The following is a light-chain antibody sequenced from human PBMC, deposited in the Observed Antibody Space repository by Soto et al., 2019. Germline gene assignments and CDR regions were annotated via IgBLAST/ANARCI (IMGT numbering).Light chain of an antibody. CDR3: QQFDSSRIYS. V-gene: IGKV3-20*01. CDR1: QSVTSTS. Sequence: EILLTQSPGTLSLSPGETATLSCRASQSVTSTSLAWYQQRPGQSPRLIIYGESTRATGFPDRFSGGGSGTDFTLTISRLEPEDSAVYYCHCQQFDSSRIYSFGQGTKLEI. J-gene: IGKJ2*03. CDR2: GES.